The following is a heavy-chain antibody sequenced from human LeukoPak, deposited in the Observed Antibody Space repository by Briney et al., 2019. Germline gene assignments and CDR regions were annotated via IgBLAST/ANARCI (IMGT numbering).Heavy chain of an antibody. D-gene: IGHD3-3*01. CDR3: ARLGIFGVVIRAYFDY. CDR1: GYIFTSYW. Sequence: GESLKISCKGSGYIFTSYWIGWVRQMPGKGLEWMGIIYPGDSDTRYSPSFQGQVTISADKSISTAYLQWSSLKASDTAMYYCARLGIFGVVIRAYFDYWGQGTLVTVSS. J-gene: IGHJ4*02. CDR2: IYPGDSDT. V-gene: IGHV5-51*01.